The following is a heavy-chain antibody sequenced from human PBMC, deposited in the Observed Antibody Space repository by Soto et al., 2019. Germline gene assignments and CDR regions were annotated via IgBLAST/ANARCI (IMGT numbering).Heavy chain of an antibody. Sequence: QVQLVQSGAEVKKPGASVKVSCKASGYTFTSYGISWVRQAPGQGLEWMGWISAYNGNTNYAQKLQGRVTMTTDTSTSTAYMELRSLRSDDTAVNYCARDHRNHLVRGPPGYWGQGTLVTVSS. V-gene: IGHV1-18*01. CDR3: ARDHRNHLVRGPPGY. CDR1: GYTFTSYG. D-gene: IGHD3-10*01. J-gene: IGHJ4*02. CDR2: ISAYNGNT.